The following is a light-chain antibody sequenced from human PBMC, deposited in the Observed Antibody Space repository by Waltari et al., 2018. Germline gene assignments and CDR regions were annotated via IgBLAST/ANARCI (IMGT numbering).Light chain of an antibody. J-gene: IGKJ5*01. V-gene: IGKV1-33*01. CDR1: QDITIF. CDR2: DAS. CDR3: QQYDNLPIT. Sequence: IRMTQSPSSLSASVGDTVTITCQASQDITIFLNWYQQKPGKAPNLLIYDASKLERGVPSRISGSGSGTVFTFTIGDLQPEDVATYYCQQYDNLPITFGQGTRLEIK.